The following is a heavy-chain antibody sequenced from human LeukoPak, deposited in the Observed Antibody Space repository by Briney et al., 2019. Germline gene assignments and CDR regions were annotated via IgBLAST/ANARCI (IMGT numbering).Heavy chain of an antibody. V-gene: IGHV4-59*01. CDR1: GGSISSYY. CDR2: IYYSGST. J-gene: IGHJ2*01. Sequence: PETLSLTCTVSGGSISSYYWSWIRQPPGKGLEWIGYIYYSGSTNYNPSLKSRVTISVDTSKNQFSLKLSSVTAADTAVYYCARDSDTARYFDLWGRGTLVTVSS. CDR3: ARDSDTARYFDL. D-gene: IGHD5-18*01.